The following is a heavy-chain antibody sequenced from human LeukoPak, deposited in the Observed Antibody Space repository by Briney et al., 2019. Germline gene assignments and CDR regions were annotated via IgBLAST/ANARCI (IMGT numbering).Heavy chain of an antibody. CDR3: ARDENGYVWGSFRA. D-gene: IGHD3-16*02. Sequence: PSGTLSLTCTVSGGSISSSSYYWGWIRQPPGKGLEWIGNIYYSGSTYYNPSLESRVTMSLDTSKNQFSLKLSSVTAADTAVYYCARDENGYVWGSFRAWGQGTLVTVSS. V-gene: IGHV4-39*07. CDR2: IYYSGST. J-gene: IGHJ5*02. CDR1: GGSISSSSYY.